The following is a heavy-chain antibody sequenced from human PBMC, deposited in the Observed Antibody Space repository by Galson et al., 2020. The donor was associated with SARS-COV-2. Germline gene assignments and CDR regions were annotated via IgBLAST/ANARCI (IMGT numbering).Heavy chain of an antibody. J-gene: IGHJ4*02. V-gene: IGHV3-21*01. CDR3: VRESHDPRDY. Sequence: GESLKISCAASGFTFNTYRMNWVRQAPGKGLEWVSSISPGSNNIFYAESLSGRFTISRDNAENSLYLQMNSLIAEDTAVYYCVRESHDPRDYWGQGTLVTVSS. CDR2: ISPGSNNI. CDR1: GFTFNTYR.